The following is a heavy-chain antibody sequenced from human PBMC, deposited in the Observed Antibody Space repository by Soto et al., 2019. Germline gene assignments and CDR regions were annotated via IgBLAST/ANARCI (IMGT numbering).Heavy chain of an antibody. Sequence: PETLSLTSAVYGGSLSAYDWSGIRQPPGKGLEWIGEINHSGSTNYNPSLKSRVTISVDTSKNQFSLKLSSVTAADTAVYYCARGSPIAVAGGIDYWGQGTLVTVS. V-gene: IGHV4-34*01. CDR2: INHSGST. CDR1: GGSLSAYD. CDR3: ARGSPIAVAGGIDY. J-gene: IGHJ4*02. D-gene: IGHD6-19*01.